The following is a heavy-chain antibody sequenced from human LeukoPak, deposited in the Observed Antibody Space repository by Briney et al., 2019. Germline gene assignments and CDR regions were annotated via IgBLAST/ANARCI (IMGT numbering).Heavy chain of an antibody. J-gene: IGHJ4*02. V-gene: IGHV4-4*07. D-gene: IGHD6-19*01. CDR1: GGSFSGYY. CDR2: IYTSGST. CDR3: ARVSSAGIWDY. Sequence: SETLSLTCTVSGGSFSGYYWSWIRQPAGKGLEWIGRIYTSGSTNYNPSLKSRVTMSVDTSKNQFSLKLSSVTTADTAVYYCARVSSAGIWDYWGQGTLVTVSS.